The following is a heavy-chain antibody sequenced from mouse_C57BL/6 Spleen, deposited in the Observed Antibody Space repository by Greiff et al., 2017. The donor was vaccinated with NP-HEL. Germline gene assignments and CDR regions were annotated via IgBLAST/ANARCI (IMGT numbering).Heavy chain of an antibody. CDR2: INPGSGGT. J-gene: IGHJ2*01. V-gene: IGHV1-54*01. CDR1: GYAFTNYL. Sequence: QVQLQQSGAELVRPGTSVKVSCKASGYAFTNYLIEWVKQRPGQGLEWIGVINPGSGGTNYNEKFKGKATLTADKSSSTAYMLLSSLTSEDSAVYFCARGANWVYWGQGTTLTVSS. CDR3: ARGANWVY. D-gene: IGHD4-1*01.